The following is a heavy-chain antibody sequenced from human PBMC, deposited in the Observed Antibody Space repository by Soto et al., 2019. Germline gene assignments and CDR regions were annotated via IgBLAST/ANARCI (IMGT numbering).Heavy chain of an antibody. CDR3: ERGAGGSWPRTINWSDP. Sequence: SETLSLTCTVSGGSISSGGYYWSWIRQHPGKGLEWIGHIYYSGSTYYNPSLKSRVTISVDASKTQFSLKLSSVTAADTAVYYCERGAGGSWPRTINWSDPWGQGTPVTGSS. J-gene: IGHJ5*02. V-gene: IGHV4-31*03. CDR1: GGSISSGGYY. CDR2: IYYSGST. D-gene: IGHD2-15*01.